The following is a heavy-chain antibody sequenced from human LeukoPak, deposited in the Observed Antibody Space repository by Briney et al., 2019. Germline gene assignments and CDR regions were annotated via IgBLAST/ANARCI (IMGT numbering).Heavy chain of an antibody. Sequence: SETLSLTCTVSGGSISGGDYSWSWIRQPPGKGLEWIGYIYYSGSTHYNPSLTSRVTISLDTSKTQFSLKLSSVTAADTAVYYCATLAYSSGFDGFDIWGQGTMVTVSS. J-gene: IGHJ3*02. V-gene: IGHV4-31*03. CDR1: GGSISGGDYS. D-gene: IGHD5-18*01. CDR2: IYYSGST. CDR3: ATLAYSSGFDGFDI.